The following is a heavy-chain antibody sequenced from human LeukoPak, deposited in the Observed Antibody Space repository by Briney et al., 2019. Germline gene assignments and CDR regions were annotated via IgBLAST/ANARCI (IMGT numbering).Heavy chain of an antibody. V-gene: IGHV3-23*01. J-gene: IGHJ1*01. CDR2: ISGSGGST. CDR3: ARDFTNSSTAYFHH. D-gene: IGHD6-6*01. Sequence: GGSLRLSCAASGFTFSSYAMSWVRQAPGKGLEWVSAISGSGGSTYYADSVKGRFTISRDNSKNTLYLQMNSLRAEDTAVYYCARDFTNSSTAYFHHWGQGSLVTVSS. CDR1: GFTFSSYA.